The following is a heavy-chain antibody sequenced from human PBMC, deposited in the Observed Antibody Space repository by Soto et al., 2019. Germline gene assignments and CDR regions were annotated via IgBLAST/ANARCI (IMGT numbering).Heavy chain of an antibody. CDR2: ISSSSSYT. Sequence: GGSLRLSCAASGFTFSDYYMSWIRQAPGKGLEWVSYISSSSSYTNYADSVKGRSTISRDNAKNSLNLKMNSLRAEDTAVYYCARVRGYYGSGSSPQYYFDYWGQGTLVTVSS. CDR1: GFTFSDYY. D-gene: IGHD3-10*01. CDR3: ARVRGYYGSGSSPQYYFDY. V-gene: IGHV3-11*05. J-gene: IGHJ4*02.